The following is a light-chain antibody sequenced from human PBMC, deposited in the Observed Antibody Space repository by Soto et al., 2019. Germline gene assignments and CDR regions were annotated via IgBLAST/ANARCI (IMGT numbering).Light chain of an antibody. CDR2: GAS. J-gene: IGKJ4*01. CDR3: QQYYNWLLT. Sequence: EIVMTQSPATLSVSPGESVTLSCRASQSVSSNLAWYQHKPGQAPRLLIYGASTRATGIPARFSGSGSGKEVTLTISSLDSEDFAVYYCQQYYNWLLTFGGGAKVEIK. V-gene: IGKV3-15*01. CDR1: QSVSSN.